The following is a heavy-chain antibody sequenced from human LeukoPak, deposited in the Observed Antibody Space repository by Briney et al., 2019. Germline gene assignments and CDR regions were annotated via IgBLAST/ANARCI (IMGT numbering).Heavy chain of an antibody. CDR1: GFTFSSYT. J-gene: IGHJ4*02. Sequence: GGSLRLSCAASGFTFSSYTMNWVRQAPGKGLEWVSSISSSLSYIYYADSVKGRFTISRDNAKNTLYLQMNSLRAEDTAVYYCARVAHYYDSSGHSPWYYFDYWGQGTLVTVSS. CDR3: ARVAHYYDSSGHSPWYYFDY. CDR2: ISSSLSYI. D-gene: IGHD3-22*01. V-gene: IGHV3-21*01.